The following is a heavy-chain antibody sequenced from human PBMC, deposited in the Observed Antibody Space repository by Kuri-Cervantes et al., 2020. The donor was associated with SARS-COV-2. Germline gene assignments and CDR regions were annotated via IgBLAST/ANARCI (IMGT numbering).Heavy chain of an antibody. CDR2: ISAYNGNT. V-gene: IGHV1-18*01. CDR1: GYTFTSYG. Sequence: ASVKVSCKASGYTFTSYGISWVRQAPGQGLEWMGWISAYNGNTNYAQKLQGRVTMTRDTSTSTVYMELSSLRSEDTAVYYCASSRYCSGGSCYSDWFDPWGQGTLVTVSS. J-gene: IGHJ5*02. D-gene: IGHD2-15*01. CDR3: ASSRYCSGGSCYSDWFDP.